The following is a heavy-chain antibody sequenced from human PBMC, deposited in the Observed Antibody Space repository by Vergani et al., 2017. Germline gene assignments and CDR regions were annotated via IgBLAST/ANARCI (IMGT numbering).Heavy chain of an antibody. J-gene: IGHJ3*02. CDR2: ISAYNGNT. CDR1: GYTFTSYG. CDR3: AIIVAGGVGYAFDI. Sequence: QVQLVQSGAEVKKPGASVKVSCKASGYTFTSYGISWVRQAPGQGLEWMGWISAYNGNTNYAQKPQGRVAMTTDTSTSTAYMELRSLSSYDTAVYYCAIIVAGGVGYAFDIWGQGTMVTVSS. V-gene: IGHV1-18*01. D-gene: IGHD3-22*01.